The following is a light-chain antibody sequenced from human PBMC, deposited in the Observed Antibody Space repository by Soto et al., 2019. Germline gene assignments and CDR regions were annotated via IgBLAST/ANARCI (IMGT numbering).Light chain of an antibody. Sequence: AIQMTQSPSSLSTSVGDRVTITCRASQGIRNDLGWYQQKPGKAPKLMIYAASSLQVGVPSRFSGSGSGTDFTLTISSLQTEDFATYYCLQDYSYPWTFGQGTKVEIK. CDR2: AAS. V-gene: IGKV1-6*01. CDR3: LQDYSYPWT. J-gene: IGKJ1*01. CDR1: QGIRND.